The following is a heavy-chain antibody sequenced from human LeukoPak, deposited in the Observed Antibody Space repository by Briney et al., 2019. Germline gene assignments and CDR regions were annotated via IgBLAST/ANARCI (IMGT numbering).Heavy chain of an antibody. CDR1: GDSVSSNSAA. V-gene: IGHV6-1*01. Sequence: SQTLSLTCAISGDSVSSNSAAWNWIRQSPSRGLEWLGRTYYRSKWYNDYAVSVKSRITINPDTSKNQFSLQLNSVTPEDTAVYYCARERRTKYRYSGSYYGMLYYYYGMDVWGQGTTVTVSS. J-gene: IGHJ6*02. D-gene: IGHD1-26*01. CDR3: ARERRTKYRYSGSYYGMLYYYYGMDV. CDR2: TYYRSKWYN.